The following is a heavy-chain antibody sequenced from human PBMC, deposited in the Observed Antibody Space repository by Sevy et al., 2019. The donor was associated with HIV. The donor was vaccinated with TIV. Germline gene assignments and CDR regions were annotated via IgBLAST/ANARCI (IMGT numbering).Heavy chain of an antibody. CDR1: GFTLSYSG. Sequence: GGSLRLSCAASGFTLSYSGMHWVRQAPGQGLEWVTFIQYDGNNKYYADSVKGRFTISRDNSKNTLYLQMNSLRSDDTAVYYCAKNTAAVGTGGFDYWGQGTLVTVSS. CDR2: IQYDGNNK. J-gene: IGHJ4*02. CDR3: AKNTAAVGTGGFDY. V-gene: IGHV3-30*02. D-gene: IGHD6-13*01.